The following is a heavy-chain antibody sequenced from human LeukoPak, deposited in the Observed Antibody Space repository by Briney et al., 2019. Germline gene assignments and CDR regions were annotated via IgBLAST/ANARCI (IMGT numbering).Heavy chain of an antibody. V-gene: IGHV1-8*03. CDR1: GYTFTSYD. D-gene: IGHD5-18*01. Sequence: GASVKVSCKASGYTFTSYDINWVRQATGQGLEWMGWMNPNSGNTGYAQKLQGRVTITRNTSISTAYMELSSLRSEDTAVYYCAREGPRRYSYGYWGQGTLVTVSS. J-gene: IGHJ4*02. CDR3: AREGPRRYSYGY. CDR2: MNPNSGNT.